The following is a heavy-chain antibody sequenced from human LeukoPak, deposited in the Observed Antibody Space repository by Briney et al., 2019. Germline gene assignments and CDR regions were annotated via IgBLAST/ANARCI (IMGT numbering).Heavy chain of an antibody. J-gene: IGHJ4*02. CDR3: ARSRDGSLYYFDY. Sequence: SQTLSLTCAVSGXSISSSSYYWGWIRQPPGRGLEWIGSIYYSGSTYYNPSLKSRVTISVDTSKNQFSLKLSSVTAADTAVYYCARSRDGSLYYFDYWGQGTLVTVSS. V-gene: IGHV4-39*01. D-gene: IGHD5-24*01. CDR1: GXSISSSSYY. CDR2: IYYSGST.